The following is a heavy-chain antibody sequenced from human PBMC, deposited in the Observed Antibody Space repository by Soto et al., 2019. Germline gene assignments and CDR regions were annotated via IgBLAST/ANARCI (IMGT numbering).Heavy chain of an antibody. J-gene: IGHJ4*02. CDR2: IYYTGST. CDR3: ARQRGNYFDY. CDR1: GESISTFY. V-gene: IGHV4-59*01. D-gene: IGHD3-16*01. Sequence: SETLSLTSTVSGESISTFYWSWIRQPPGKGLEWIGYIYYTGSTNYNPSLKSRVTMSVDTSKKQFSLKLSSVTAADTAVYYCARQRGNYFDYWAQGTLVTVSS.